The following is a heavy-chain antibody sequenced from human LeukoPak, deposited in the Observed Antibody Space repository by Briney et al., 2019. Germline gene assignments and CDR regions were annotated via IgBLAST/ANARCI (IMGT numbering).Heavy chain of an antibody. CDR3: NVYSSSFDY. Sequence: GGSLRLSCAASGFTFSGSAMHWVRQASGKGLEWVGRIRSKANSYATAYAASVKGRFTISRDDSKNTAYLQMNSLKTEDTAVYYCNVYSSSFDYWGQGTLVTVSS. D-gene: IGHD6-13*01. J-gene: IGHJ4*02. CDR1: GFTFSGSA. CDR2: IRSKANSYAT. V-gene: IGHV3-73*01.